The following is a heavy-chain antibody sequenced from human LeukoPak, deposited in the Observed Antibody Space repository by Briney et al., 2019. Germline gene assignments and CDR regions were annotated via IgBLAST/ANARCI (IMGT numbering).Heavy chain of an antibody. V-gene: IGHV3-23*01. CDR3: AKERGPYYYDSSGYYDPYYFDY. CDR2: ISGSGGST. Sequence: GGSLRLSCAASGFTFSSYAMSWVRQAPGKGLEWVSAISGSGGSTYYADSVKGRFTISRDNSKNTLYLQVNRLRAEDTAVYYCAKERGPYYYDSSGYYDPYYFDYWGQGTLVTVSS. CDR1: GFTFSSYA. J-gene: IGHJ4*02. D-gene: IGHD3-22*01.